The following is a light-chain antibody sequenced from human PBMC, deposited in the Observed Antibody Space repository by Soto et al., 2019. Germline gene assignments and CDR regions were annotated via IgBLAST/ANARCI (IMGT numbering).Light chain of an antibody. CDR3: QQYGSSPPWT. CDR1: QSVSFSY. J-gene: IGKJ1*01. Sequence: EIVLTQSPGTLSLSPGERATLSCRASQSVSFSYLAWYQQKPGQAPSLLIYGASSRATGIPDRFSGSGSGTDFSLTLSRLEPEAFAVYYCQQYGSSPPWTFGQGPKVEIK. V-gene: IGKV3-20*01. CDR2: GAS.